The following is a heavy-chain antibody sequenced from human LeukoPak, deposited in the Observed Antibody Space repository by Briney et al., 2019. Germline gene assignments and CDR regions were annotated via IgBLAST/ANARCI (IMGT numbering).Heavy chain of an antibody. Sequence: PGGSLRLSCAASGFTFRSYSMNWVRQAPGKGLEWVSSINSDSNYIYYADSVQGRFTISRDNAKNSLYLQMNSLRAEETAVYYCAVAYYYGSGDAFDIWGQGTKVTVSS. J-gene: IGHJ3*02. CDR3: AVAYYYGSGDAFDI. D-gene: IGHD3-10*01. V-gene: IGHV3-21*01. CDR1: GFTFRSYS. CDR2: INSDSNYI.